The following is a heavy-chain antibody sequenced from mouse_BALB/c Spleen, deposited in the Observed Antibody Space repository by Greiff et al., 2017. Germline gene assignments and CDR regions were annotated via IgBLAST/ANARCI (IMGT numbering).Heavy chain of an antibody. D-gene: IGHD1-1*01. CDR2: IDPYYGGT. CDR3: ARHYYGSSYPYFDY. V-gene: IGHV1-39*01. J-gene: IGHJ2*01. CDR1: GYSFTGYN. Sequence: VHVKQSGPELEKPGASVKISCKASGYSFTGYNMNWVKQSNGKSLEWIGNIDPYYGGTSYNQKFKGKATLTVDKSSSTAYMQLKSLTSEDSAVYYCARHYYGSSYPYFDYWGQGTTLTVSS.